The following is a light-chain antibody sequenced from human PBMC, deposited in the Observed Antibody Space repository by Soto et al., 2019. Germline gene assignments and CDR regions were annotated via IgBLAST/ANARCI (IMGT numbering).Light chain of an antibody. CDR1: SSDIGAYDY. J-gene: IGLJ1*01. CDR2: DVT. CDR3: SSYTSSSTPYV. V-gene: IGLV2-14*01. Sequence: QSVLTQPASVSGSPGQSITISCIGSSSDIGAYDYVSWYQQRPVKAPKLMIFDVTNRPSGVSDRFSGSKSGNTASLTISGLQTEDEADYYCSSYTSSSTPYVFGTGTKVTVL.